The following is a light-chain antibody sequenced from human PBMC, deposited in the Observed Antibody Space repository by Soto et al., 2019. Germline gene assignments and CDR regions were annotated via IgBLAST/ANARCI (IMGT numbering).Light chain of an antibody. Sequence: EVVLTQSPATLSVSPGDRATLSCRASQSVSRNLAWYQQKPGQAPRLLIYGASTRATGVPARFSGSGSATEFTLSISSLQSEDVAVYYCLQHYAYPWTFGQGTKVDIK. CDR1: QSVSRN. CDR3: LQHYAYPWT. CDR2: GAS. V-gene: IGKV3-15*01. J-gene: IGKJ1*01.